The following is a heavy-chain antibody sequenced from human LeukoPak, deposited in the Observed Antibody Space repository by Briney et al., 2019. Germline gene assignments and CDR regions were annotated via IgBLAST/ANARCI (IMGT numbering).Heavy chain of an antibody. D-gene: IGHD2-8*01. CDR3: ARATHYCTNGVCS. Sequence: ASVKVSCKASGGTFSSYAISWVRQAPGQGLEWKGGIIPIFGTANYAQKFQGRVTITADESTSTAYMELSSLRSEDTAVYYCARATHYCTNGVCSWGQGTLVTVS. CDR1: GGTFSSYA. V-gene: IGHV1-69*13. CDR2: IIPIFGTA. J-gene: IGHJ4*02.